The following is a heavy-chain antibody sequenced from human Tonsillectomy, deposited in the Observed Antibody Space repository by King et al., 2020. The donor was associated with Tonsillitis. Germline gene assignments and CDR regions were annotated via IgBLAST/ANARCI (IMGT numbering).Heavy chain of an antibody. CDR3: AKDSGNNYYDMDV. CDR2: ISGSGWTT. CDR1: GFSFGSYA. V-gene: IGHV3-23*04. Sequence: VQLVESGGGLVPPGGSLRLSCAASGFSFGSYAMSWVRQAPGKGLEWVSGISGSGWTTYYADSVKGRFTISRDTSKNTLYLQMNSLGAEDTALYYCAKDSGNNYYDMDVWGQGTTVTVSS. J-gene: IGHJ6*02.